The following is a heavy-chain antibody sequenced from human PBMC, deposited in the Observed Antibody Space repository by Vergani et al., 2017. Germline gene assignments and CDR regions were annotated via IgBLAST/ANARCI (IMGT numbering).Heavy chain of an antibody. CDR1: GFTFSSYA. D-gene: IGHD2-2*01. CDR3: VKLEDIGVIPAVMPFFDY. V-gene: IGHV3-23*01. Sequence: EVQLLESGGGLVQPGGSLRLSCAASGFTFSSYAMSWVRQAPGKGLEWVSAISGSGGSTYYADSVKGRFTISRDNSKNTLYLQMNSLRAEDTAVYYCVKLEDIGVIPAVMPFFDYWGQGTLVTVSS. J-gene: IGHJ4*02. CDR2: ISGSGGST.